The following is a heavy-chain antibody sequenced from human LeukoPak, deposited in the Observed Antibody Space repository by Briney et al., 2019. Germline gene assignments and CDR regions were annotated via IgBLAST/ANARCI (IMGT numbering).Heavy chain of an antibody. CDR1: GFTVSSNY. Sequence: GGSLRLSCAASGFTVSSNYMSWVRQAPGKGLEWVSVIYSGGSTYYADSVKGRFTISRDNSKNTLYLQMNSLRAEDTAVYYCARYPNYDSSCYYLDAFDIWGQGTMVTVSS. V-gene: IGHV3-53*01. CDR2: IYSGGST. J-gene: IGHJ3*02. D-gene: IGHD3-22*01. CDR3: ARYPNYDSSCYYLDAFDI.